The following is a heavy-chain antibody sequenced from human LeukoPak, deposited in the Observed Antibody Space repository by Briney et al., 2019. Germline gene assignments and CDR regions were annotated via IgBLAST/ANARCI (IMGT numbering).Heavy chain of an antibody. CDR3: ARRPQWLVRGHWFDP. D-gene: IGHD6-19*01. V-gene: IGHV1-3*01. J-gene: IGHJ5*02. CDR1: GYTFTSYA. Sequence: ASVKVSCKASGYTFTSYAMHWVRQAPGQRLEWMGWINAGNGNTKYSQKFQGRVTITRDTSASTAYMELRSLRSDDTAVYYCARRPQWLVRGHWFDPWGQGTLVTVSS. CDR2: INAGNGNT.